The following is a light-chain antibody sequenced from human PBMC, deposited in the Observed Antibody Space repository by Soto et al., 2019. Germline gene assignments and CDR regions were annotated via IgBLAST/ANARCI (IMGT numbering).Light chain of an antibody. CDR1: SSDVGDYNS. CDR3: CSYAGGYSYV. J-gene: IGLJ1*01. Sequence: QSALTQPRSVSGSPGQSVTVSCIGTSSDVGDYNSVSWYQQHPGKAPKLMIYDVSKRPSGVPDRFSGSKSGNTASLTISGLQDEDQADYYCCSYAGGYSYVFGIGTKVTV. CDR2: DVS. V-gene: IGLV2-11*01.